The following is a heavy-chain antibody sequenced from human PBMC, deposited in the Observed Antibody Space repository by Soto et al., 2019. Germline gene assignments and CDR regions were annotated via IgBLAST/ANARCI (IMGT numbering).Heavy chain of an antibody. J-gene: IGHJ4*02. D-gene: IGHD6-13*01. CDR1: GGSISSYY. Sequence: SETLSLTCTVSGGSISSYYWSWIRQPPGKGLEWIGYIYYSGSTNYNPSLKSRVTISVDTSKNQFSLKLSSVTAADTAVYYCAKVIGGAGTDFWGQGTLVTVSS. CDR3: AKVIGGAGTDF. CDR2: IYYSGST. V-gene: IGHV4-59*01.